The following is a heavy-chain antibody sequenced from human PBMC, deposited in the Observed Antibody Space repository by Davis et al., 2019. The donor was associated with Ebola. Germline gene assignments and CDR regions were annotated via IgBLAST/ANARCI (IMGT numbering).Heavy chain of an antibody. CDR1: GGSIISSSYY. J-gene: IGHJ5*02. Sequence: MPSETLSLTCTVSGGSIISSSYYWGWIRQPPGKGLEWIGSIYYSGSTYYNPSLKSRVTISVDTSKNQFSLKLSSVTAADTAVYYCARQQGLAVAGNNWFDPWGQGTLVTVSS. D-gene: IGHD6-19*01. CDR3: ARQQGLAVAGNNWFDP. CDR2: IYYSGST. V-gene: IGHV4-39*01.